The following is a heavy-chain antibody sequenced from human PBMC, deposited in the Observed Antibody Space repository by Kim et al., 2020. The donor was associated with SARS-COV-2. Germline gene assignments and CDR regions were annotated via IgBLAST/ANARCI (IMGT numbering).Heavy chain of an antibody. Sequence: AQKFQGRVTITTDESTSTAYMELSSLRSEDTAVYYCARSPHCSSTSCYSSWGQGTLVTVSS. D-gene: IGHD2-2*02. J-gene: IGHJ4*02. V-gene: IGHV1-69*05. CDR3: ARSPHCSSTSCYSS.